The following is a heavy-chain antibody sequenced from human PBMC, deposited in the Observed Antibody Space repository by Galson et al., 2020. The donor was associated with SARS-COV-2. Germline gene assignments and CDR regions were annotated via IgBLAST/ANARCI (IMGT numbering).Heavy chain of an antibody. D-gene: IGHD2-15*01. Sequence: SETLSLTCAIYGASFSGYSWSWIRQPPGKGLECIGEIYHSGSANYNSSLKSRVTILVDTSKMQLSLKLTSVTAADTAVYYCASRILGDYVEYCGQGTLVTVSS. V-gene: IGHV4-34*01. CDR3: ASRILGDYVEY. CDR1: GASFSGYS. J-gene: IGHJ4*02. CDR2: IYHSGSA.